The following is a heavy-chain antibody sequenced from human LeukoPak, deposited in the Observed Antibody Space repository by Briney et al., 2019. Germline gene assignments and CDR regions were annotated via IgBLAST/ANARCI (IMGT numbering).Heavy chain of an antibody. J-gene: IGHJ3*02. CDR1: GFTFSSYS. CDR2: ISSSSSTI. Sequence: GGSLRLSCAASGFTFSSYSMNWVRQAPGKGLEWVSYISSSSSTIYYADSVKGRFTISRDNAKNSLYLQMNSLRAEDTAVYYCARDVYCSSTSCFDAFDIWGQGTMVTVSS. V-gene: IGHV3-48*01. CDR3: ARDVYCSSTSCFDAFDI. D-gene: IGHD2-2*01.